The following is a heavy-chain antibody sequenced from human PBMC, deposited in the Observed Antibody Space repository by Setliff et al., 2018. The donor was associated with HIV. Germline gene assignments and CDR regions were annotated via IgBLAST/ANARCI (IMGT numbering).Heavy chain of an antibody. Sequence: PSETLSLTCTVSGDPISTYYWSWVRKPPGKGLEWIGYVYYSGSTSYSPSLRGRVTMSVDPSKNQFSLKLNSVTAADTAIYYCARGNYDTSDCYTNFYYYYMDVWGKGTAVTVS. D-gene: IGHD3-22*01. CDR1: GDPISTYY. CDR3: ARGNYDTSDCYTNFYYYYMDV. J-gene: IGHJ6*03. V-gene: IGHV4-59*01. CDR2: VYYSGST.